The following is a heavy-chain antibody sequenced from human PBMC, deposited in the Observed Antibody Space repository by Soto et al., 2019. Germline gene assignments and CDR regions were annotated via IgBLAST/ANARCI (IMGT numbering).Heavy chain of an antibody. D-gene: IGHD1-7*01. V-gene: IGHV3-23*01. CDR3: AKDWCSGTTCYCLEN. CDR1: GFTFSSYA. Sequence: EVQLLESGGGLVQPGGSLRLSCAASGFTFSSYAMSWVRQAPGKGLEWVSSVSGSSGSKSYADSVKGRFTISRDNSKSTVYLQMNSRRAEDTVVYFCAKDWCSGTTCYCLENWGQGTLVTVSS. J-gene: IGHJ4*02. CDR2: VSGSSGSK.